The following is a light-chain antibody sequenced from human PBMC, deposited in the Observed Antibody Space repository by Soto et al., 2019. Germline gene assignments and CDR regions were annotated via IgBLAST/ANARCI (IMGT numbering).Light chain of an antibody. Sequence: EIVLTQSPGTLSLSPGERATLSCRASQSVSSSYLAWYQQKPGQAPRLIIYGASSRATGIPDRFSGSGSGTDFTLTISRLEPEDVAVYYCQQYYISRTFGQGTKVEIK. CDR1: QSVSSSY. CDR2: GAS. CDR3: QQYYISRT. V-gene: IGKV3-20*01. J-gene: IGKJ1*01.